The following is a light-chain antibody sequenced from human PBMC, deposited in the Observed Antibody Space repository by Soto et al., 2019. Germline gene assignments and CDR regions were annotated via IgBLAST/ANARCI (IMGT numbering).Light chain of an antibody. Sequence: DIQMTQSPSSLSASVGDRVTITCRASQSISNSLNWYQQKPGKAPDLLIYAASNLQSGVPSTFTGSGSGTDFTLTISSLQPEDFTTYYCQQSYSSPQMYTFGQGTKLEIK. CDR3: QQSYSSPQMYT. J-gene: IGKJ2*01. CDR1: QSISNS. CDR2: AAS. V-gene: IGKV1-39*01.